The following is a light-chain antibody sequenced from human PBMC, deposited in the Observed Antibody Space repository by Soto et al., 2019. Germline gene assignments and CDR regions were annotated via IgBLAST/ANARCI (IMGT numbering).Light chain of an antibody. CDR3: QQYNNWPLT. CDR1: QSFRGL. J-gene: IGKJ5*01. CDR2: DAY. V-gene: IGKV3-11*01. Sequence: EVVLTQSPVTLSLSPGERATLSCRASQSFRGLLAWYQQKPGQAPRLLIYDAYNRATGIPPRFSGSGSGTDFTLTISSLQSEDFAVYWCQQYNNWPLTFGPGTRLEIK.